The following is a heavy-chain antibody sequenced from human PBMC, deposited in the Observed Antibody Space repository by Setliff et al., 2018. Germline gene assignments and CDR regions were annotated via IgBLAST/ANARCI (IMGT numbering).Heavy chain of an antibody. Sequence: SGPTLVNPTQTLTLTCTFSGFSLSTSGVGVGWIRQPPGKALEWLALIYWNDDERYSPSLSSRLTITKDTSKNQVVLTVTNLDPVDTATYYCAHRQVISGSRVFDIWGQGTMVTVSS. CDR1: GFSLSTSGVG. V-gene: IGHV2-5*01. CDR3: AHRQVISGSRVFDI. D-gene: IGHD2-21*01. CDR2: IYWNDDE. J-gene: IGHJ3*02.